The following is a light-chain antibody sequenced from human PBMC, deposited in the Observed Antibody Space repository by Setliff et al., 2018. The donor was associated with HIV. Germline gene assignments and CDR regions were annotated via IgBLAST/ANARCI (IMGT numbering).Light chain of an antibody. CDR1: SSDVGAYNY. Sequence: QSALTQPASVSGSPGQSITISCTGTSSDVGAYNYVSWYQQYPAKAPKLMIYDVSVRSSGVSTRFSGSKSGNTASLTISGLQAEDEADYYCSSYTSNNARVFGTGTKVTVL. J-gene: IGLJ1*01. CDR3: SSYTSNNARV. CDR2: DVS. V-gene: IGLV2-14*03.